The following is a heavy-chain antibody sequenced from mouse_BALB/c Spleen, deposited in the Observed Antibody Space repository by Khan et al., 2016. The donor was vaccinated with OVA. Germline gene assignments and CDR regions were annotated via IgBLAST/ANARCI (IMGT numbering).Heavy chain of an antibody. V-gene: IGHV5-6*01. Sequence: EVELVESGGDVVKPGGSLKLSCAASGFTFSTYGMSWVRQTPDKRLEWVATVSTGGHYTYYPDTVKGRFTISRDNAKNTLYLQMSSLKSEDTAMFSYASLAYYYDSEGFAYWGQGTLVTVSA. J-gene: IGHJ3*01. CDR3: ASLAYYYDSEGFAY. CDR2: VSTGGHYT. D-gene: IGHD1-1*01. CDR1: GFTFSTYG.